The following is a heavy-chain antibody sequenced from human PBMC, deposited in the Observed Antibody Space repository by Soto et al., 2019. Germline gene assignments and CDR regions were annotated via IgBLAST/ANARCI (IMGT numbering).Heavy chain of an antibody. CDR1: GASIMCGAYY. V-gene: IGHV4-31*03. J-gene: IGHJ5*02. CDR3: ARGSRFDP. CDR2: IYYTGST. D-gene: IGHD1-26*01. Sequence: SETLSLTCTVSGASIMCGAYYWTWVRQRPVKGLGWIGHIYYTGSTYYIPSLKSRLNISLDTSKNQFSLQLESMTAAGTAIYYCARGSRFDPWAREPWSPSPQ.